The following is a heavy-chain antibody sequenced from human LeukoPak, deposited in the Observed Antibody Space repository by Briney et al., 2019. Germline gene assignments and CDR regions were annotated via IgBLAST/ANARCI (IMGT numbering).Heavy chain of an antibody. D-gene: IGHD6-13*01. J-gene: IGHJ4*02. V-gene: IGHV3-53*01. Sequence: GGSLRLSCAASGFTVSDNYMSWVRQAPGKGLEWVSVVYSGDNTFYADSVKGRFTIPRVNSKNTLYLQMNSLRAEDTAVYYCAKDAPGIAAAGYYFDYWGQGTLVTVSS. CDR3: AKDAPGIAAAGYYFDY. CDR1: GFTVSDNY. CDR2: VYSGDNT.